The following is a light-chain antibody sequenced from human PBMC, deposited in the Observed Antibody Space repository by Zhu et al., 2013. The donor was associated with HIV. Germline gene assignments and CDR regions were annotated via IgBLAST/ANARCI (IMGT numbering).Light chain of an antibody. CDR1: QSIRTW. CDR2: KAS. CDR3: LQYNSYSVTYT. Sequence: DIQMTQSPSTLSASVGDTVTITCRASQSIRTWLAWYQQKLGKVPKLLIYKASTLENGVPSRFSGSGSGTTFTLTISSLQPDDFATYYCLQYNSYSVTYTFGLGTKLEIK. V-gene: IGKV1-5*03. J-gene: IGKJ2*01.